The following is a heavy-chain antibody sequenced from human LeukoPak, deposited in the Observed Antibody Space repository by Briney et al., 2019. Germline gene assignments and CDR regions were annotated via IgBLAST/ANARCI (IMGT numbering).Heavy chain of an antibody. V-gene: IGHV3-53*01. J-gene: IGHJ4*02. Sequence: GGFVRLSCAVHGFTVSRKKMSRVREAPGKGKKWVSVIYSGGSTYYADSVKRRFTISIDNSKTTLYLQMNSLSPEDTAVYYCVGSGSYSTYNHAITLYYFDYWGQGTLVTVSS. CDR1: GFTVSRKK. CDR3: VGSGSYSTYNHAITLYYFDY. D-gene: IGHD3-10*01. CDR2: IYSGGST.